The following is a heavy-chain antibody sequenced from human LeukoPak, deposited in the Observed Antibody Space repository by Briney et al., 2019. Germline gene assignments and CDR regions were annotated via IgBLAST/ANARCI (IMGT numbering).Heavy chain of an antibody. D-gene: IGHD3-16*01. CDR3: ARERGRGRDSPWFDY. V-gene: IGHV3-53*01. J-gene: IGHJ4*02. CDR2: IYSDGST. Sequence: GGSLRLSCAASGFTVSGDFMSWVRQAPGKGLEWVSVIYSDGSTYYADSVKGRFTISRDNSKNTLYLQMYGLRAEDTAVYYCARERGRGRDSPWFDYWGQGTLVTVS. CDR1: GFTVSGDF.